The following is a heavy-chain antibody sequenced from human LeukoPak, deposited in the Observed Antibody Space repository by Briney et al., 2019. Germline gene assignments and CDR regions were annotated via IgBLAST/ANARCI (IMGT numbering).Heavy chain of an antibody. CDR1: GDSISISDYY. CDR2: ISYSGST. D-gene: IGHD1-26*01. Sequence: SETLSLTCTVSGDSISISDYYWGRIRQPPGKGLVWIGTISYSGSTYYNPSLQSRVTISVDTSKNQFSLELSSVTAADTAVYYCARGSRRLADFHYWGQGTLVTVSS. V-gene: IGHV4-39*01. J-gene: IGHJ4*02. CDR3: ARGSRRLADFHY.